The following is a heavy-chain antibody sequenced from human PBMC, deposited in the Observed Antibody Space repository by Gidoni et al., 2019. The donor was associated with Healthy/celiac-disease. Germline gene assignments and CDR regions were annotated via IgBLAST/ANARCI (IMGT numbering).Heavy chain of an antibody. D-gene: IGHD4-17*01. Sequence: QVQLQQWGAGLLKPSETLSLTCAVYGGSFSGYYWSWIRQPPGKGLEWIGEINHSGSTNYNPSLKSRVTISVDTSKNQFSLKLSSVTAADTAVYYCARRANRKRYYFDYWGQGTLVTVSS. CDR2: INHSGST. CDR1: GGSFSGYY. CDR3: ARRANRKRYYFDY. V-gene: IGHV4-34*01. J-gene: IGHJ4*02.